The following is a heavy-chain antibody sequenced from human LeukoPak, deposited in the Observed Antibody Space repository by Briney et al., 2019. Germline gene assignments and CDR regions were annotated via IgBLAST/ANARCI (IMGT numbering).Heavy chain of an antibody. CDR2: MRPTSGDS. CDR3: STEDKYCTTTTCADY. V-gene: IGHV1-2*02. CDR1: GYTFTTYY. J-gene: IGHJ4*02. Sequence: EASVKVSCKASGYTFTTYYMHWVRQALGQGLEWMGYMRPTSGDSNFAQKFQDRVTMTRDTSISTAYLELSRLTSDDTAVYYCSTEDKYCTTTTCADYWGQGTLVTVSS. D-gene: IGHD2-2*01.